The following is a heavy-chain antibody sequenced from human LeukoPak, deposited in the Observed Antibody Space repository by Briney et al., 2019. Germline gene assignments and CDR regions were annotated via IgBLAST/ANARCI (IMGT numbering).Heavy chain of an antibody. V-gene: IGHV1-8*03. D-gene: IGHD1-26*01. Sequence: ASVKVSCKASGYTFTSYDINWVRQATGQGLEWMGWMNPNSGNTGYAQKFQGRVTITRNTSISTAYMELSSLRSEDTAVYYCARRRPYSGSRRWYYFDYWGQGTLVTVSS. CDR3: ARRRPYSGSRRWYYFDY. J-gene: IGHJ4*02. CDR1: GYTFTSYD. CDR2: MNPNSGNT.